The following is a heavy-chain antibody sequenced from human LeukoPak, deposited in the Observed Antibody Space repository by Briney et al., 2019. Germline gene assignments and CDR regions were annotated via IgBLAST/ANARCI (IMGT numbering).Heavy chain of an antibody. CDR1: GASVSSGNYF. CDR2: LSTRGNT. V-gene: IGHV4-61*02. Sequence: PSQTLSLTCSVSGASVSSGNYFLTWIRQPTGKGLEWIGRLSTRGNTNYNPSLESRVTISGDTSKNQFSLQLRSVTAADTAVYYCTRALCINGVCEWFDPWGQGTLVTVSS. J-gene: IGHJ5*02. D-gene: IGHD2-8*01. CDR3: TRALCINGVCEWFDP.